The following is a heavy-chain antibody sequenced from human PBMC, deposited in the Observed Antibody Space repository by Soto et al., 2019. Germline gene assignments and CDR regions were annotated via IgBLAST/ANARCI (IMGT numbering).Heavy chain of an antibody. V-gene: IGHV3-7*01. J-gene: IGHJ4*02. D-gene: IGHD1-26*01. Sequence: GSRRLSCEGSGRSISGHWMSWVRQVPGRGLEWVAEIKEDEGETYYGDSVKGRFTVSRANARNTQYLQMNSLRVEDTAVYYCARDSGSCPRTTFCFDWWGQGTLVTVSS. CDR3: ARDSGSCPRTTFCFDW. CDR2: IKEDEGET. CDR1: GRSISGHW.